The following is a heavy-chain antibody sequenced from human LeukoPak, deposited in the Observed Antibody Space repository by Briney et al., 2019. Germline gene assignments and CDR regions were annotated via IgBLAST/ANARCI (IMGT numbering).Heavy chain of an antibody. Sequence: SGPAPVKPTQTLTLTCTFSGFSLSTSGMRASWIRQPPGKALEWLARIDWDDDKFYSTSLKTRLTISKDTSKNQVVLTMTNMDPVDTATYYCARTPHFSSGWYRFDYWGQGTLVTVSS. V-gene: IGHV2-70*04. J-gene: IGHJ4*02. CDR1: GFSLSTSGMR. CDR2: IDWDDDK. D-gene: IGHD6-19*01. CDR3: ARTPHFSSGWYRFDY.